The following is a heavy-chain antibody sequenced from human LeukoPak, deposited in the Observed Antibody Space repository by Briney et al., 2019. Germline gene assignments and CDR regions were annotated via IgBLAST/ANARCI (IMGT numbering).Heavy chain of an antibody. Sequence: ASETLSLTCTVSDDSVSSSRYYWTWIRQPPGKGLEWIGYIYYSGSTYYNPSLKSRVTMSVDTSKNQFSLKLSSVTAVDTAVYYCARNDFESSGFDYWGQGTLVTVSS. D-gene: IGHD3-22*01. V-gene: IGHV4-61*01. CDR1: DDSVSSSRYY. CDR3: ARNDFESSGFDY. J-gene: IGHJ4*02. CDR2: IYYSGST.